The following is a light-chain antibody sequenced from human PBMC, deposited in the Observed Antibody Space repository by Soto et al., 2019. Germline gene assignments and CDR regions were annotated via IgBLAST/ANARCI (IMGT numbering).Light chain of an antibody. V-gene: IGKV3-11*01. Sequence: ETVLPQSPATLSLSPGERATLSCRASQSISSSLAWYQQTPGQAPRLLIYDASKRATGIPARFSGSGSGTDFTLTISSLEPEDFAVYYCQQRFTWPSFGPGTKVDIK. CDR2: DAS. CDR3: QQRFTWPS. CDR1: QSISSS. J-gene: IGKJ3*01.